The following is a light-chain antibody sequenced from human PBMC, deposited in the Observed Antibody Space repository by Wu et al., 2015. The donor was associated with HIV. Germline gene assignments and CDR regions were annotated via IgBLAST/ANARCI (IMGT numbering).Light chain of an antibody. CDR1: QSVSSY. CDR3: QQYNNWPPYS. Sequence: EIVMTQSPATLSVSPGEGVTLSCRASQSVSSYLAWNQQTPGQAPRLLIYGASTRATGVPARFSGSGSGTQFTLTITNVQSADSAVYYCQQYNNWPPYSFGQGTKLEIK. J-gene: IGKJ2*03. V-gene: IGKV3-15*01. CDR2: GAS.